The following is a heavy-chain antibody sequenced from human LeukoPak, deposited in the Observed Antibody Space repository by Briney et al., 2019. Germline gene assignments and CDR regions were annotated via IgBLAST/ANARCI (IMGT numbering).Heavy chain of an antibody. V-gene: IGHV1-18*01. CDR2: MSAYNGKT. J-gene: IGHJ4*02. Sequence: ASVKVSCKASGYSFTCYGFNWVRQAPGQGLEWMGWMSAYNGKTNYAHSLQGRVTVTADTSTSTAYMELRSLRSEDTAVYYCARDFGDFPQYDCWGQGTLVTVSS. CDR1: GYSFTCYG. CDR3: ARDFGDFPQYDC. D-gene: IGHD4-17*01.